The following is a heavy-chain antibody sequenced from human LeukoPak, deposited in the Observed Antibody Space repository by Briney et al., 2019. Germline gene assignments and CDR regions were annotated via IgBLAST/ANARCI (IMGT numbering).Heavy chain of an antibody. Sequence: PGGSLRLSCAASGFTFSSFSLNWVRQAPGKGLEWVSSISSSSSFIYYADSVKGRFTISRGNAKNSLYLQMNSLRAEDTAVYYCARDNQPGIAAYWGQGTLVTVSS. CDR2: ISSSSSFI. CDR3: ARDNQPGIAAY. D-gene: IGHD6-13*01. CDR1: GFTFSSFS. J-gene: IGHJ4*02. V-gene: IGHV3-21*01.